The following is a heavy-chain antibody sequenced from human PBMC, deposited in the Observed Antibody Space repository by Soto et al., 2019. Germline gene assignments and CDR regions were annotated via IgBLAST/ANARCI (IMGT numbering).Heavy chain of an antibody. V-gene: IGHV1-69*13. Sequence: SVNVSCKASGGTFSSYAISWVRQAPGQGLEWMGGIIPIFGTANYAQKFQGRVTITADESTSTAYMELSSLRSEDTAVYYCASIRPRDGYDYYYYYGMDVWGQGTTVTVSS. J-gene: IGHJ6*02. CDR3: ASIRPRDGYDYYYYYGMDV. CDR1: GGTFSSYA. CDR2: IIPIFGTA. D-gene: IGHD5-12*01.